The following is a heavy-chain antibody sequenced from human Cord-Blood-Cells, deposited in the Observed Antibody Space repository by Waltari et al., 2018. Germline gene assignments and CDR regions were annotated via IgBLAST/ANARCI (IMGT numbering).Heavy chain of an antibody. Sequence: EVQLVESGGGLIQPGGSLRLSCAASGFTVSSNHMSWVVLAPGKGLEWVSVIYSGGSTYYADSVKGRFTISRDNSKNTLYLQMNSLRAEDTAVYYCARETSLYSSSWFDYWGQGTLVTVSS. J-gene: IGHJ4*02. CDR1: GFTVSSNH. CDR2: IYSGGST. CDR3: ARETSLYSSSWFDY. V-gene: IGHV3-53*01. D-gene: IGHD6-13*01.